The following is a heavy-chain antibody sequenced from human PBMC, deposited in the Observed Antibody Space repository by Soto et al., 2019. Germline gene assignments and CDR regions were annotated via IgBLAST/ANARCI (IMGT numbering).Heavy chain of an antibody. CDR3: AREPSGYYYGMDV. CDR2: INPNSGGT. V-gene: IGHV1-2*04. D-gene: IGHD2-15*01. Sequence: ASVKVSCKASGYTFTGYYMHWVRQAPGQGLEWMGWINPNSGGTNYAQKLQGWVTMTRDTSISTAYMELSRLRSDDTAVYYCAREPSGYYYGMDVWGQGTTVTVSS. J-gene: IGHJ6*02. CDR1: GYTFTGYY.